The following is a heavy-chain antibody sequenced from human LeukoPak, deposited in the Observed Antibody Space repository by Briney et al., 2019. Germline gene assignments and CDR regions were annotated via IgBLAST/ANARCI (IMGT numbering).Heavy chain of an antibody. CDR3: AKDAEFYYGSGSYYNGQFDY. Sequence: GGSLRLSCAASGFTFSSYWMSWVRQAPGKGLEWVANIKQDGSEKYYVDSVKGRFTISRDNAKNSLYLQMNSLRAEDTAVYYCAKDAEFYYGSGSYYNGQFDYWGQGTLVTVSS. V-gene: IGHV3-7*01. D-gene: IGHD3-10*01. CDR1: GFTFSSYW. J-gene: IGHJ4*02. CDR2: IKQDGSEK.